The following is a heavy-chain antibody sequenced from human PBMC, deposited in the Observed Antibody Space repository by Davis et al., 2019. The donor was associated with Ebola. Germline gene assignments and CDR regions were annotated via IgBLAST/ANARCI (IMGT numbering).Heavy chain of an antibody. CDR2: ISAYNGNT. J-gene: IGHJ6*02. V-gene: IGHV1-18*01. CDR3: ARDGILTYYDFWSGSSPPQYYHYYGMDV. D-gene: IGHD3-3*01. Sequence: AASVKVSCKASGYTFTSYGISWVRQAPGQGLEWMGWISAYNGNTNYAQKLQGRVTMTTDTSTSTAYMELRSLRSDDTAVYYCARDGILTYYDFWSGSSPPQYYHYYGMDVWGQGTTVTVSS. CDR1: GYTFTSYG.